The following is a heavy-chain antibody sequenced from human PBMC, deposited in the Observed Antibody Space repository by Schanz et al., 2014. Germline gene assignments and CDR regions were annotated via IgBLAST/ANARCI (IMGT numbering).Heavy chain of an antibody. V-gene: IGHV1-2*04. CDR3: ARGGYSSGWYDRDIAHFDY. Sequence: QGQLVQSGAEVKKPGASLKVSCKASGYSFSAHYLHWVRQAPGQGLEWMGWINPNSGDTNYAQKCQGWVTMTRDTSISTAYMEVSRLKSDDTAVYYCARGGYSSGWYDRDIAHFDYWGQGTLVNVSS. D-gene: IGHD6-19*01. CDR1: GYSFSAHY. CDR2: INPNSGDT. J-gene: IGHJ4*02.